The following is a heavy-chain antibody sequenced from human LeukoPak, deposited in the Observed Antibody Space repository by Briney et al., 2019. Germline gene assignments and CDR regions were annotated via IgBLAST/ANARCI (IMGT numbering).Heavy chain of an antibody. V-gene: IGHV4-39*01. CDR1: GGSISSSSYY. CDR3: ARRVLGLFDY. Sequence: KPSETLSLTCTVSGGSISSSSYYWGWIRQPPGKGLEWIGSIYYSGSTYYNPSLKSRVTISVDTSKNQFSLKLSSVTAADTAVYYCARRVLGLFDYWGQGTLVTVSS. J-gene: IGHJ4*02. CDR2: IYYSGST. D-gene: IGHD3-10*01.